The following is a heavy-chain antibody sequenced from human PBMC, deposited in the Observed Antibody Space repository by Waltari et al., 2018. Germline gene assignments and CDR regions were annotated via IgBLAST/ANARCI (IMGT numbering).Heavy chain of an antibody. V-gene: IGHV4-34*01. CDR2: INHTGST. CDR1: GGSFSNYY. D-gene: IGHD5-18*01. Sequence: QVQLQQWGAGLLKPSETLSLTCGFSGGSFSNYYWNWIRQPPGKGLEWIGEINHTGSTNYTPSLKSRVTISIDTSNNQFSLKLSSVTAADTAVYFCARGGRYNYGLYFDYWGQGTLVTVSS. CDR3: ARGGRYNYGLYFDY. J-gene: IGHJ4*02.